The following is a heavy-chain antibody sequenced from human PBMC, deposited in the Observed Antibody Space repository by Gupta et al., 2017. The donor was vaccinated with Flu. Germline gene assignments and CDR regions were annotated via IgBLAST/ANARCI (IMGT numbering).Heavy chain of an antibody. V-gene: IGHV1-3*01. CDR2: INGGIQKI. J-gene: IGHJ4*02. D-gene: IGHD3-10*01. Sequence: ALHWVRRDHGQSLEWMGWINGGIQKIKYSEKFKGRITISSDTSANTAYMELSSLKAEDTAIYDCARSSCYGSGSLFSWDHWGQGTKVTVSS. CDR1: A. CDR3: ARSSCYGSGSLFSWDH.